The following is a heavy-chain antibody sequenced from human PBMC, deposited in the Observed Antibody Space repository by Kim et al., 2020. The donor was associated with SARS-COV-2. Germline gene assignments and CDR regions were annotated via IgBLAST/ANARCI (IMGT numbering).Heavy chain of an antibody. V-gene: IGHV3-7*01. Sequence: GGSLRLSCAVSGFGLRPYWMRWVRQAPGKGPEWVSMKKSDGSDAHYVDSVKGRFTMSRDNDKNSLYLQMSSLRTEDTAIYYCAALDTVRVPGVIWGQGTVVIVSS. CDR2: KKSDGSDA. J-gene: IGHJ4*02. CDR1: GFGLRPYW. CDR3: AALDTVRVPGVI. D-gene: IGHD2-8*01.